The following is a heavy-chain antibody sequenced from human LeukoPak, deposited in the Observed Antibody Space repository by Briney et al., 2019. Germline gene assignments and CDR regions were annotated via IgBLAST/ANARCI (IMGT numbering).Heavy chain of an antibody. CDR3: ARMGTGSWTRVGYGMDV. CDR1: GYTFTSYG. CDR2: ISAYNGNT. J-gene: IGHJ6*02. V-gene: IGHV1-18*01. Sequence: ASVKVSCKASGYTFTSYGISWVRQAPGQGLEWMGWISAYNGNTNYAQKLQGRVTMTTDTSTSTAYMELSRLRSDDTAVYYCARMGTGSWTRVGYGMDVWGQGNTVTVSS. D-gene: IGHD6-13*01.